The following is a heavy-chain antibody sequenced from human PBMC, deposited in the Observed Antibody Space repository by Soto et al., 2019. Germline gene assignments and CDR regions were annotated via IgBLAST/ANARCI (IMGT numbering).Heavy chain of an antibody. D-gene: IGHD6-6*01. CDR2: VYRNGHT. Sequence: PSETLSLTCSVSCGSISSFYWNWIRQPAGKGLEWIGRVYRNGHTDYNPSLNSRVTMSVDTSKHQFSLQLSSVTAADTARYYCARGPSTSSIGTFDIWGQGTMVTVSS. CDR3: ARGPSTSSIGTFDI. V-gene: IGHV4-4*07. J-gene: IGHJ3*02. CDR1: CGSISSFY.